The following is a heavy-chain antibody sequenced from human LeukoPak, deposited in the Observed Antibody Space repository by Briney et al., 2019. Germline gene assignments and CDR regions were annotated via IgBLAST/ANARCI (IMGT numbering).Heavy chain of an antibody. D-gene: IGHD6-13*01. J-gene: IGHJ6*02. V-gene: IGHV1-18*01. CDR3: ARDEYSSSWYSLKYYYYGMDV. CDR2: ISAYNGNT. Sequence: ASVKVSCKASGYTFTSYGISWVRQAPGQGLEWMGWISAYNGNTNYAQKLQGRVTMTTDTSTSTAYMELRSLRSDDTAVYYCARDEYSSSWYSLKYYYYGMDVWGQGTTVTLSS. CDR1: GYTFTSYG.